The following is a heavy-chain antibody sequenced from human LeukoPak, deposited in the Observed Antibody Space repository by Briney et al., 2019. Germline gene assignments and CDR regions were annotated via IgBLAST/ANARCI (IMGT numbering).Heavy chain of an antibody. CDR1: GGAFSTYA. CDR3: ARVDTAMVKDY. Sequence: ASVKVSCKASGGAFSTYAISWVRQAPGQGLEWMGRIIPTLNVAKYAQKFQGRVTITADKSTSTAYMELSRLRSDDTAVYYCARVDTAMVKDYWGQGTLVTVSS. V-gene: IGHV1-69*04. J-gene: IGHJ4*02. D-gene: IGHD5-18*01. CDR2: IIPTLNVA.